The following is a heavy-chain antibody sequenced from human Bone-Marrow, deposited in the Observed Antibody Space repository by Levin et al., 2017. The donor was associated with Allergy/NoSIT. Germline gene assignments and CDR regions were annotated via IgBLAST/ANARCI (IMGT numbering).Heavy chain of an antibody. CDR1: GFSFGTYG. CDR3: ARVRRYSTSAWYAGDY. V-gene: IGHV3-7*01. CDR2: IKQDGSEK. D-gene: IGHD6-19*01. J-gene: IGHJ4*02. Sequence: GESLKISCAASGFSFGTYGMSWVRQAPGKGLEWVAKIKQDGSEKHYVHSFKGRFTISSDNANNSLYLQMNSLKAEDTAVYYCARVRRYSTSAWYAGDYWGQGTLVTVSS.